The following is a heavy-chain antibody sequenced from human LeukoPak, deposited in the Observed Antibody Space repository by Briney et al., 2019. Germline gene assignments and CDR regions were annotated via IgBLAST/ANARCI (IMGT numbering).Heavy chain of an antibody. V-gene: IGHV3-30-3*01. CDR1: GFTFSSYA. CDR2: ISYDGSNK. D-gene: IGHD3-9*01. J-gene: IGHJ6*02. CDR3: ASDLDSYYYGMDV. Sequence: HPGRSLRLSCAASGFTFSSYAMHWVRQAPGKGLEWVAVISYDGSNKYYADSVKGRFTISRDNSKNTLYLQMNSLRAEDTAVYYCASDLDSYYYGMDVWGQGTTVTVSS.